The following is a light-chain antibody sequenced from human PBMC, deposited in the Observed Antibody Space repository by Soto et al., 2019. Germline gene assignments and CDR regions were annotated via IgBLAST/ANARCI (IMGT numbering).Light chain of an antibody. V-gene: IGLV2-14*01. Sequence: QSVLTQPASVSGSPGQSITISCTGTSSDVGGYNYVSWYQQHPGKAPKLMIYDVSNRPSGVSNRFSGSKSGNTASLTISWLQAEDEADYYCSSYTSSSTLSFGTGTKVTVL. J-gene: IGLJ1*01. CDR2: DVS. CDR3: SSYTSSSTLS. CDR1: SSDVGGYNY.